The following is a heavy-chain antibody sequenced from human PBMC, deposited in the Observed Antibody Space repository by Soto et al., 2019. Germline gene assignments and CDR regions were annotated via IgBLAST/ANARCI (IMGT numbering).Heavy chain of an antibody. J-gene: IGHJ4*02. D-gene: IGHD2-15*01. Sequence: PGGSLRLSCAASGFTFTKAWMTWVRQTPGKGLEWVGRIKSRADGGTTDYAASVKDRFIISRDDSNDTLYLHMNRLKTDDTAVYYCTTASQSLPPYSCGQAALVTVSS. CDR1: GFTFTKAW. V-gene: IGHV3-15*01. CDR3: TTASQSLPPYS. CDR2: IKSRADGGTT.